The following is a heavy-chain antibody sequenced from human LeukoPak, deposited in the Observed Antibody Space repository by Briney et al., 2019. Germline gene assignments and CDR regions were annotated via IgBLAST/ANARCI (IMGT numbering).Heavy chain of an antibody. CDR3: ARLQNYYYYMDV. V-gene: IGHV4-4*09. Sequence: SETLSLTCTVSGGSISSYYWSWIRQPPGKGLEWIGYIYTSGSTNYNPPLKSRVTISVDTSKNQFSLKLSSVTAADTAVYYCARLQNYYYYMDVWGKGTTVTVSS. CDR1: GGSISSYY. J-gene: IGHJ6*03. CDR2: IYTSGST.